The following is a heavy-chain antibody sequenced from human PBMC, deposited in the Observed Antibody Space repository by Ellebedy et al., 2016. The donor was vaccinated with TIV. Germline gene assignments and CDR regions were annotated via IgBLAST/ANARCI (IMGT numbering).Heavy chain of an antibody. D-gene: IGHD4/OR15-4a*01. CDR2: TDGKGREK. CDR3: VRDDCGPAGP. CDR1: GFTFSGYW. Sequence: GESLKISCAASGFTFSGYWRRWVRQARGKWLEWVAKTDGKGREKHYVDSVEGRFTISRDNAKNSLYLQMNSLRTEDTAVYYCVRDDCGPAGPWGQGTLVTVSS. J-gene: IGHJ5*02. V-gene: IGHV3-7*03.